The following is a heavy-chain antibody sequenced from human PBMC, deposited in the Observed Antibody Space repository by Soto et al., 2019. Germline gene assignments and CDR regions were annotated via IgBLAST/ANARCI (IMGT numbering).Heavy chain of an antibody. CDR1: GGSFSGYY. D-gene: IGHD6-13*01. CDR2: INHSGST. CDR3: ARRERYRSSSSALLDY. J-gene: IGHJ4*02. V-gene: IGHV4-34*01. Sequence: PSETLSLTCTVYGGSFSGYYWSWIRQPPGKGLEWIGEINHSGSTNYNPSLKSRVTISVDTSKNQFSLKLSSVTAADTAVYYCARRERYRSSSSALLDYRGQGTLVTVSS.